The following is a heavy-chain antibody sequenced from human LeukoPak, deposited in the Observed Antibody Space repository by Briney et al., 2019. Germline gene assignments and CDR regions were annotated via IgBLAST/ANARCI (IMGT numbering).Heavy chain of an antibody. Sequence: GGSLRLSCAASGFTFDDYGMSWVRQAPGKGLEWVSGVNWNGGSTAYADSVKGRFTISRDNAKNSLYLQMNSLRAEDTAVYYCARDYTVDQFDYWGQGTLVTVSS. J-gene: IGHJ4*02. D-gene: IGHD4-23*01. V-gene: IGHV3-20*04. CDR3: ARDYTVDQFDY. CDR2: VNWNGGST. CDR1: GFTFDDYG.